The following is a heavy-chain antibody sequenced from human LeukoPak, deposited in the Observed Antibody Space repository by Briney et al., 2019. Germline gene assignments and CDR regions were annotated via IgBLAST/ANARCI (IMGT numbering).Heavy chain of an antibody. J-gene: IGHJ4*02. CDR2: IRSKANSYAT. Sequence: PGGSLKLSCAASGFTFSGSAMHWVRQASGKGLEWVGRIRSKANSYATAYAASAKGRFTISRDDSKTTAYLQMNSLKTEDTAVYYCTRRNDGGYAYRGQGTLVTVSS. V-gene: IGHV3-73*01. D-gene: IGHD1-1*01. CDR1: GFTFSGSA. CDR3: TRRNDGGYAY.